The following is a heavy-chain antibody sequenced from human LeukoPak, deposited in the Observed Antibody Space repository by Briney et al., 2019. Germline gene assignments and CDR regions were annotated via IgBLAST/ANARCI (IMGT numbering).Heavy chain of an antibody. CDR3: ARDGAILRYGDYRLYYYYYMDV. CDR1: GGTFSSYA. D-gene: IGHD4-17*01. CDR2: IIPIFGTA. J-gene: IGHJ6*03. V-gene: IGHV1-69*06. Sequence: SVKVSCKASGGTFSSYAISWVRQAPGQGLEGMGGIIPIFGTANYAQKFQGRVTITADKSTSTAYMELSSLRSEDTAVYYCARDGAILRYGDYRLYYYYYMDVWGKGTTVTVSS.